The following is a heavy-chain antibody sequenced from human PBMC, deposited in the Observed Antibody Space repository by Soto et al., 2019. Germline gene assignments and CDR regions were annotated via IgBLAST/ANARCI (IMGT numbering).Heavy chain of an antibody. Sequence: SETLSLTCTVSGGSVSGYYWSWIRQPPGKGLEWIGYVHHSGGTNYNPSMQSRVTMSIDTSKNRFSLRLNSVTPTDTAVYYCARAPAEYYDERGKGTRYFDYWGQGTLVTASS. J-gene: IGHJ4*02. CDR2: VHHSGGT. D-gene: IGHD3-22*01. CDR3: ARAPAEYYDERGKGTRYFDY. CDR1: GGSVSGYY. V-gene: IGHV4-59*02.